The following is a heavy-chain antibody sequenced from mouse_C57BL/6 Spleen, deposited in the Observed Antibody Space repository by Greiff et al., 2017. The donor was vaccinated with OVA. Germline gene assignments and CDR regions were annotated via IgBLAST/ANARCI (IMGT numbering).Heavy chain of an antibody. Sequence: QVQLQQPGAELVKPGASVKMSCKASGYTFTSYWITWVKQRPGQGLEWIGDIYPGSGSTNYNEKFKSKATLTVDTSSSTAYMQLSSLTSEDSAVYYCARRWGNSFYAMDYWGQGTSVTVSS. V-gene: IGHV1-55*01. J-gene: IGHJ4*01. CDR1: GYTFTSYW. CDR3: ARRWGNSFYAMDY. CDR2: IYPGSGST. D-gene: IGHD2-1*01.